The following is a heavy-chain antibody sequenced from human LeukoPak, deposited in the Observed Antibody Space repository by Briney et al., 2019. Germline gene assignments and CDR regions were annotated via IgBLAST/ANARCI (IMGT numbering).Heavy chain of an antibody. CDR3: ARDHRYYYDSSGYQDAFDI. D-gene: IGHD3-22*01. J-gene: IGHJ3*02. CDR2: ISAYNGNT. CDR1: GYTFTSYG. Sequence: GASVKVSCKASGYTFTSYGISWVRQAPGQGLEWMGWISAYNGNTNYAQKLQGRVTVTTDTSTSTAYMELRSLRSDDTAVYYCARDHRYYYDSSGYQDAFDIWGQGTMVTVSS. V-gene: IGHV1-18*01.